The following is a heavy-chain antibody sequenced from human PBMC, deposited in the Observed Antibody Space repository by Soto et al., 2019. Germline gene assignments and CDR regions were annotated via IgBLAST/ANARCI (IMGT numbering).Heavy chain of an antibody. V-gene: IGHV5-10-1*01. J-gene: IGHJ6*02. CDR3: ARQGYSYGFYFYYGLDV. D-gene: IGHD5-18*01. Sequence: GESLKISCKASGYSFTSSRIAWVRQMPGKGLEWMGRIDPGDSYTNYSPSFQGHVTISADKSINTAYLQWSSLKASDTAMYYWARQGYSYGFYFYYGLDVWGQGTTVTVSS. CDR1: GYSFTSSR. CDR2: IDPGDSYT.